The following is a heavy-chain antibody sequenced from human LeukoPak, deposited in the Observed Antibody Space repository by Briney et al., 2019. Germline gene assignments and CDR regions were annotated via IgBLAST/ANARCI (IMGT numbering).Heavy chain of an antibody. Sequence: PSETLSLTCTVSGGSISSYYWSWIRQPPGKGLEWIGYIYYSGSTNYNPSLKSRVTISVDTSKNQFSLKLSSVTAADTAVYYCARYSSSWYDLSKYYFDYWGQGTLVTVSS. CDR3: ARYSSSWYDLSKYYFDY. J-gene: IGHJ4*02. CDR2: IYYSGST. V-gene: IGHV4-59*01. D-gene: IGHD6-13*01. CDR1: GGSISSYY.